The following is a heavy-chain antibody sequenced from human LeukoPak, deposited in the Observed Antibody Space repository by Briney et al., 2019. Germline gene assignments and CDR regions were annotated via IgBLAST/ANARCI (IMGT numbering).Heavy chain of an antibody. CDR3: AKGLGSGYYKAPFDY. CDR1: GFTFSSYA. Sequence: GGSLRLSCAASGFTFSSYAMSWVRQAPGKGLEWVSAISGSGGSTYYADSVKGRFTISRDNSKNTLYLQMNSLRAEDTAVYYCAKGLGSGYYKAPFDYWGQGTLVTVSS. J-gene: IGHJ4*02. CDR2: ISGSGGST. V-gene: IGHV3-23*01. D-gene: IGHD3-22*01.